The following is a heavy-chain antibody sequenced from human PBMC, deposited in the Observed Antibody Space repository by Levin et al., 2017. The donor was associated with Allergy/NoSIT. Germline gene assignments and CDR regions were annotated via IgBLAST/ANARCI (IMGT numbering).Heavy chain of an antibody. CDR2: INHSGST. Sequence: SETLSLTCAVYGGSFSGYFWXWXXXXXXKGLEWIGEINHSGSTSYNPSLKSRVTISVDTSKTQISLKLSSVTAADSAVYYCARGQRWRFGEHFPRFDPWGQGTLVTVSS. CDR1: GGSFSGYF. D-gene: IGHD3-10*01. CDR3: ARGQRWRFGEHFPRFDP. V-gene: IGHV4-34*01. J-gene: IGHJ5*02.